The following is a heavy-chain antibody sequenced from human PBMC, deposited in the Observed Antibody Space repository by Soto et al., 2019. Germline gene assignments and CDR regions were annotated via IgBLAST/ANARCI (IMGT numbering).Heavy chain of an antibody. CDR1: GGTFSSYV. V-gene: IGHV1-69*01. CDR3: ASHVVTAILTPRDYYYYYGMDV. D-gene: IGHD2-21*02. Sequence: QVQLVQSGAEVKKPGSSVKVSCKASGGTFSSYVISWVRQAPGQGLEWMGGIIPIFGTANYAQKFQGRVTITADEYTSTAYMELSSLRSEDTAVYYCASHVVTAILTPRDYYYYYGMDVWGQGTTVTVSS. J-gene: IGHJ6*02. CDR2: IIPIFGTA.